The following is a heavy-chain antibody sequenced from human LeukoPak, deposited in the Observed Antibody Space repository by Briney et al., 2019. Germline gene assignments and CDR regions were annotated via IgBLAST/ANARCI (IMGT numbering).Heavy chain of an antibody. Sequence: SVKVSCKASGGTFSSYAISWVRQAPGQGLEWMGGIIPIFGTANYAQKFQGRVTITADESTSTAYMELSSLRSEDTAVYYCARQDYGDYGRTIRAGLDVWGKGTTVTVSS. CDR2: IIPIFGTA. D-gene: IGHD4-17*01. CDR3: ARQDYGDYGRTIRAGLDV. CDR1: GGTFSSYA. J-gene: IGHJ6*04. V-gene: IGHV1-69*13.